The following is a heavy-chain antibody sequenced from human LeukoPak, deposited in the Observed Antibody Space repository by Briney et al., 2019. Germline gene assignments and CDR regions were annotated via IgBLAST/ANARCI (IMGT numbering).Heavy chain of an antibody. J-gene: IGHJ4*02. CDR2: ISPDSTST. Sequence: PGGSLRLSCAASGFAFSNYYMSWIRQTPGKGLEWVSYISPDSTSTDFADSVKGRFTIPRDDAKNSLYLQMNSLRAEDTAVYYCARSGNNFDYWGQGTLVTVSS. D-gene: IGHD1/OR15-1a*01. CDR3: ARSGNNFDY. CDR1: GFAFSNYY. V-gene: IGHV3-11*06.